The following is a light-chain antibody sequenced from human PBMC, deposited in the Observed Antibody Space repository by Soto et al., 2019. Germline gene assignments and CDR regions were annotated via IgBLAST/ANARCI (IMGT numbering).Light chain of an antibody. CDR2: EVS. V-gene: IGLV2-14*01. CDR3: GSYTIKSIWV. J-gene: IGLJ3*02. Sequence: QSALTQPASVSGSPGQSITISCTGTSRDVGSFNYVSWYQQLPGKAPKVIIYEVSNRLSGVSNRFSGSKSGNTASLTISGLQTEDEAEYYCGSYTIKSIWVFGGGTKLTVL. CDR1: SRDVGSFNY.